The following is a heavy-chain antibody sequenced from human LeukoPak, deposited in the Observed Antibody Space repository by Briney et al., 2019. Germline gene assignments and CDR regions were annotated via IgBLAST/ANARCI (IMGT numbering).Heavy chain of an antibody. CDR2: IYSGGST. V-gene: IGHV3-53*01. CDR1: GFTVSSNY. CDR3: ARYRYRSSSWVPRGPSFDY. D-gene: IGHD6-13*01. J-gene: IGHJ4*02. Sequence: PGGSLRLSCAASGFTVSSNYMSWVRQAPGKGLEWVSVIYSGGSTYYADSVKGRFTISRDNSKNTLYLQMNSLRAEDTAVYYCARYRYRSSSWVPRGPSFDYWGQGTLVTVSS.